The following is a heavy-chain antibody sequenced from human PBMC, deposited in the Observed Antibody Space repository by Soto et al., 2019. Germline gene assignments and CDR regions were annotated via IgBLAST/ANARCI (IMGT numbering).Heavy chain of an antibody. CDR2: ISAYNGNT. CDR1: GYTFTSYG. CDR3: ARVNHDSSGYYYFDY. J-gene: IGHJ4*02. D-gene: IGHD3-22*01. V-gene: IGHV1-18*01. Sequence: QVQLVQSGAEVKKPGASVKVSCKASGYTFTSYGISWVRQAPGQGLEWMGWISAYNGNTNYAQKLQGRVTMTTDTSTSTAYMELRSLRADDTAVDDGARVNHDSSGYYYFDYWGQGTLVTVSS.